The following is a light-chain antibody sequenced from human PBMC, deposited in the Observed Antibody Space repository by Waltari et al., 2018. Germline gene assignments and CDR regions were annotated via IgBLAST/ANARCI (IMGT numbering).Light chain of an antibody. CDR1: SSDIGGYNY. Sequence: QAALTQPPSVSGSPGQSVTIYCTGTSSDIGGYNYVSWYQQHPGNAHKRMIYDVTKRPSCVSDRFSVSTSGNTSSLTISGLQAEDEADYYCSSYAGSNTYVLFGGGTRLTVL. J-gene: IGLJ2*01. V-gene: IGLV2-11*01. CDR3: SSYAGSNTYVL. CDR2: DVT.